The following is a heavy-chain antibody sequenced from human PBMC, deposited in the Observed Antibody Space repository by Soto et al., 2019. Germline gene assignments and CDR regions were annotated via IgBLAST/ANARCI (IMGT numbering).Heavy chain of an antibody. CDR3: AKFNGSTFYYYSYGLDV. J-gene: IGHJ6*02. D-gene: IGHD2-2*01. Sequence: EVPLLESGGGLVPPGGSLRLACAASGFTYSNYAMSWVRQPPRKGLEWVSGFRNSGGSAYYADSVKGRFTISTDNAKNTLYMQINSLRAEDTDVYFCAKFNGSTFYYYSYGLDVWGQGTTVTVSS. CDR1: GFTYSNYA. V-gene: IGHV3-23*01. CDR2: FRNSGGSA.